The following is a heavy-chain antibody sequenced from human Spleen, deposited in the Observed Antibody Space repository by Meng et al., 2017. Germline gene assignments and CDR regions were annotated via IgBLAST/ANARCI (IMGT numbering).Heavy chain of an antibody. V-gene: IGHV6-1*01. J-gene: IGHJ4*02. CDR2: TYYRSKWYN. CDR1: GDRVSSNSAA. CDR3: AREGVYFYDSSGYFDY. Sequence: VQPQRSGPGLVTTPPTLSIPCAISGDRVSSNSAAWNWIRQSPSRGLERLGRTYYRSKWYNDYAVSVKGRITINPDTSKNQFSLQLNSVTPEDTAVYFCAREGVYFYDSSGYFDYWGQGTLVTVSS. D-gene: IGHD3-22*01.